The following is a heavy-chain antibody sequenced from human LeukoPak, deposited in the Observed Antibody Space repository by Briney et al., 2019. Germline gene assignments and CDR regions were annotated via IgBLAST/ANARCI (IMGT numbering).Heavy chain of an antibody. CDR1: GFTFSSAW. CDR2: IKSKTDGGTA. V-gene: IGHV3-15*01. D-gene: IGHD1-1*01. J-gene: IGHJ4*02. CDR3: ITLCQTAPGDS. Sequence: PGGSLRLSCAASGFTFSSAWMFWVRQAPGQGLEWVGRIKSKTDGGTADYAAPVKGRFAISRDDSKSNLFLQMNSLKIEDTAVYYCITLCQTAPGDSWGQGTLVTVSS.